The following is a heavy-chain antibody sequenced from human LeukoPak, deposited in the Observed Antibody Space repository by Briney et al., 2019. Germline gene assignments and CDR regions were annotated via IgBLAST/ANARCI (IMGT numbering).Heavy chain of an antibody. Sequence: GGSLRLSCAASGFTFSSYGMSWVRQAPGKGLEWVSGISGSGDYTYYADSVKGRFTISRDNSKNTLYLQMNSLRAEDTAVYYCAKDVGYGEYWGQGTLVTVSS. CDR3: AKDVGYGEY. D-gene: IGHD5-12*01. CDR2: ISGSGDYT. CDR1: GFTFSSYG. V-gene: IGHV3-23*01. J-gene: IGHJ4*02.